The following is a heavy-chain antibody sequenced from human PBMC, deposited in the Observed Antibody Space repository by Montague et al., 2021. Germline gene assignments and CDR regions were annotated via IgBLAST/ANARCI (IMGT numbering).Heavy chain of an antibody. CDR1: GFTFSNYW. CDR2: IKYDGSRT. V-gene: IGHV3-74*01. CDR3: ARSAFDAAMDP. J-gene: IGHJ5*02. D-gene: IGHD2-2*01. Sequence: SLRLSCAASGFTFSNYWMHWVRQAPGKGLVWVSHIKYDGSRTGYADSVKGRFTISRDNAKNTLYLQMNSLRVDDTAVYYCARSAFDAAMDPWGQGTLVTVSS.